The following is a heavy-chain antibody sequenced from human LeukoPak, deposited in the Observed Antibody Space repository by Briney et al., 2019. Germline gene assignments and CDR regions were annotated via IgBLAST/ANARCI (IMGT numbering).Heavy chain of an antibody. Sequence: SETLSLTCTVSGGSISSYYWRWIRQRAGKGLEWIGRVYTSGSTNYNPSLKSRVTMSVDTSKNQFSLKLSSVTAADTAVYYCASMYYDFWSGYRSSYYFDYWGQGTLVTVSS. V-gene: IGHV4-4*07. D-gene: IGHD3-3*01. CDR3: ASMYYDFWSGYRSSYYFDY. CDR1: GGSISSYY. J-gene: IGHJ4*02. CDR2: VYTSGST.